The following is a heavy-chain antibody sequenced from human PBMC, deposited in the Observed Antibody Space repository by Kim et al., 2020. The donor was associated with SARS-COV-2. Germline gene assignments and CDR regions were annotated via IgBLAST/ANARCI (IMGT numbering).Heavy chain of an antibody. J-gene: IGHJ6*02. Sequence: KSRVTISVDTSKNQFSLKLSSVTAADTAVYYWAREFAVSGGYYYYGMDVWGQGTTVTVSS. V-gene: IGHV4-31*02. CDR3: AREFAVSGGYYYYGMDV. D-gene: IGHD7-27*01.